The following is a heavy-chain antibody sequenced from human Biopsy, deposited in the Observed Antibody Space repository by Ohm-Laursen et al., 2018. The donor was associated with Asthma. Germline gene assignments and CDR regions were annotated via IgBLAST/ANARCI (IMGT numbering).Heavy chain of an antibody. J-gene: IGHJ1*01. D-gene: IGHD3-3*02. CDR3: ARTFHFWSPYHAEHYQL. CDR1: GFTFSHYN. V-gene: IGHV3-21*06. CDR2: ITDTSRYI. Sequence: SLRLSCAASGFTFSHYNMNWVRQAPGKGLEWVSSITDTSRYIKYADSVKGRFTISGDNAKNSLYLQMNSLRAEDTAVYYCARTFHFWSPYHAEHYQLWGQGTLGTVPS.